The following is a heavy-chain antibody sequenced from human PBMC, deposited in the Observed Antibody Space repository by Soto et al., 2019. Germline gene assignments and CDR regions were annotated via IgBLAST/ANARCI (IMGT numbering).Heavy chain of an antibody. J-gene: IGHJ4*02. CDR3: AKVPSGPDY. V-gene: IGHV3-23*01. CDR1: GFTFSSYG. D-gene: IGHD1-26*01. Sequence: GGSLRLSCAASGFTFSSYGMSWVRQAPGKGLEWVSGIYTSGGTTYYADSVKGRFTISRDNSKNTLYLQMNSLRAEDTAVYYCAKVPSGPDYWGQGTLVTVSS. CDR2: IYTSGGTT.